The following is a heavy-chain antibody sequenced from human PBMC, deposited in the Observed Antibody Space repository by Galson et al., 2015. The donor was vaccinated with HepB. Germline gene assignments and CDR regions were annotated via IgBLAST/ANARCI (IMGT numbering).Heavy chain of an antibody. Sequence: QSGAEVKKPGESLKISCKGSGYSFTSYWIGWVRQMPGKGLEWMGIIYPGDSDTRYSPSFQGQVTISADKSISTAYLQWSSLKASDTAMYDCARQHYYDSSGYFWVWFDPWGQGTLVTVSS. CDR1: GYSFTSYW. D-gene: IGHD3-22*01. V-gene: IGHV5-51*01. J-gene: IGHJ5*02. CDR2: IYPGDSDT. CDR3: ARQHYYDSSGYFWVWFDP.